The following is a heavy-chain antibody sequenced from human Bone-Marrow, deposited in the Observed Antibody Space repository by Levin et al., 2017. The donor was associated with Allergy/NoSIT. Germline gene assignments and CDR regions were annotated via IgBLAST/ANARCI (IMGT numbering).Heavy chain of an antibody. CDR3: AKSPYMNWALGDS. V-gene: IGHV4-30-4*01. CDR2: LFYNGDT. Sequence: SETLSLTCTISGGSITSGDSYWGWIRQSPRTGLEWIGYLFYNGDTFYNASLKSRVIISMDTSKTQFSLNLRSVTAADTAVYYCAKSPYMNWALGDSWGQGTLVTVSS. J-gene: IGHJ4*02. CDR1: GGSITSGDSY. D-gene: IGHD7-27*01.